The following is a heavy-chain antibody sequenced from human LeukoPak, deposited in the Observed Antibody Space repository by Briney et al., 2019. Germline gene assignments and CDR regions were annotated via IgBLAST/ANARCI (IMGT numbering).Heavy chain of an antibody. CDR2: IYTSGST. Sequence: PSETLSLTCTVSGGSISSYYWSWIRQPAGKGLEWIGRIYTSGSTNYNPSLKSRVTMSVDTSKNQFSLKLSSVTAADTAVYYCARELATVTTLGQYTQFDPWGQGTLVTVSS. CDR3: ARELATVTTLGQYTQFDP. V-gene: IGHV4-4*07. J-gene: IGHJ5*02. CDR1: GGSISSYY. D-gene: IGHD4-17*01.